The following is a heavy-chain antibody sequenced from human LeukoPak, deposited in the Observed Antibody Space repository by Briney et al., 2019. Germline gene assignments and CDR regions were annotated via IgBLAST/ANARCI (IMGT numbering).Heavy chain of an antibody. V-gene: IGHV4-59*01. CDR1: GGSISSSY. CDR3: ARGPKGHFDY. CDR2: IYYSGST. J-gene: IGHJ4*02. Sequence: KPSETLSLTCTVSGGSISSSYWSWIRQPPGKGLEWIGYIYYSGSTSYNPSLKSRVTISLDTSKNQFSLKLSSVTAADTAVYYCARGPKGHFDYWGQGTLVTVSS.